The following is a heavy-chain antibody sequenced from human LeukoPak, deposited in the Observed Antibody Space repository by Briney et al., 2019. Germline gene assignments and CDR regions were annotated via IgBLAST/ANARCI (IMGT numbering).Heavy chain of an antibody. J-gene: IGHJ5*02. CDR2: ISSSSSHI. V-gene: IGHV3-21*04. Sequence: GGSLRLSCAASGFTFSSYGMHWVRQAPGKGLEWVSSISSSSSHIYYADSVKGRFTISRDNAKNSLYPQMNSLRAEDTAVYYCARTPFDPWGQGTLVTVSS. CDR1: GFTFSSYG. CDR3: ARTPFDP.